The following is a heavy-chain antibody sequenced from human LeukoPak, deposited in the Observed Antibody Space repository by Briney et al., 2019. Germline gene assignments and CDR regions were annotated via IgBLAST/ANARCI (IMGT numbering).Heavy chain of an antibody. CDR1: GGAISSDY. Sequence: NPSETLSLTCTVSGGAISSDYWAWIRQPPGKGLEWIAYVHSSGYTSYNPSLKSRVTISIDTSKNQFSLKLNSVTAADTAVYYCAGYGSGSYHKAFDYWGQGTLVTVSS. CDR2: VHSSGYT. D-gene: IGHD3-10*01. V-gene: IGHV4-59*01. J-gene: IGHJ4*02. CDR3: AGYGSGSYHKAFDY.